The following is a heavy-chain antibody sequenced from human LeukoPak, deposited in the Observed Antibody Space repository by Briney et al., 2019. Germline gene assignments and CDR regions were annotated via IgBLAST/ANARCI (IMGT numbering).Heavy chain of an antibody. D-gene: IGHD3-10*01. CDR2: ISWNSGSI. J-gene: IGHJ4*02. CDR1: GFTFDDYA. CDR3: AKDVLLVSGSGSYCDY. Sequence: HPSRSLRLSCAASGFTFDDYAMHWVRQAPGKGLEWVSGISWNSGSIGYADSVKGRFTISRDNAKNSLYLQMNSLRAEDTALYYCAKDVLLVSGSGSYCDYWGQGTLVTVSS. V-gene: IGHV3-9*01.